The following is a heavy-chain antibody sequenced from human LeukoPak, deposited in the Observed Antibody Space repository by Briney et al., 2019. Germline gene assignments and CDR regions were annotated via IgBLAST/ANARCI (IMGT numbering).Heavy chain of an antibody. CDR1: GFTFSSYS. J-gene: IGHJ4*02. CDR3: ARDFSPPACGGDCYSHYFDY. CDR2: ISSSSSYI. V-gene: IGHV3-21*01. Sequence: GGSLRLSCAASGFTFSSYSMNWVRQAPGKGLEWVSSISSSSSYIYYADSVKGRFTISRDNAKNSLYLQMNSLRAEDTAVYYCARDFSPPACGGDCYSHYFDYWGQGTLVTVSS. D-gene: IGHD2-21*01.